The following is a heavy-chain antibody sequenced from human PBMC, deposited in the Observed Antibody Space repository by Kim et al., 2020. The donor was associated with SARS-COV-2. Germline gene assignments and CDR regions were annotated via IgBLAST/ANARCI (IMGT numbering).Heavy chain of an antibody. J-gene: IGHJ4*02. CDR2: INHSGST. D-gene: IGHD1-26*01. CDR3: ARIVGATLGD. Sequence: SETLSLTCAVYGGSFSGYYWSWIRQPPGKGLEWIGEINHSGSTNYNPSLKSRVTISVDTSKNQFSLKLSSVTAADTAVYYCARIVGATLGDWGQGTLVTV. CDR1: GGSFSGYY. V-gene: IGHV4-34*01.